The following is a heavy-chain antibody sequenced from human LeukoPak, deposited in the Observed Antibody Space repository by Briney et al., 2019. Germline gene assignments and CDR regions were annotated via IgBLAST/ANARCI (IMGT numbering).Heavy chain of an antibody. CDR2: VSNRGTTI. V-gene: IGHV3-11*01. J-gene: IGHJ6*02. CDR1: GFTFTDYFSDYY. Sequence: PGGSLRLSCAASGFTFTDYFSDYYMTWIRQAQGKGLEWISYVSNRGTTIFYAGSVKGRFTSSRDNSKNSVYLRMNNLRAEDTAVYYCARSRINYGDYYYFGMDVWGQGTTVTVSS. CDR3: ARSRINYGDYYYFGMDV. D-gene: IGHD4-17*01.